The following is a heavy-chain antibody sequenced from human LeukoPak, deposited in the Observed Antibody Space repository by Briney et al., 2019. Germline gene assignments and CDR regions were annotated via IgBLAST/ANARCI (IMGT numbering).Heavy chain of an antibody. CDR2: IFGSGDTT. V-gene: IGHV3-23*01. D-gene: IGHD3-10*01. J-gene: IGHJ4*02. CDR1: GLTVSSNS. CDR3: AKRNTMVRGGPCFDY. Sequence: GGSLRLSCAASGLTVSSNSMSWVRQAPGKGLEWVSIIFGSGDTTYYADSVKGRFTVSRDNSKNMLYLQMNNLRPEDTATYYCAKRNTMVRGGPCFDYWGQGLMVTVSS.